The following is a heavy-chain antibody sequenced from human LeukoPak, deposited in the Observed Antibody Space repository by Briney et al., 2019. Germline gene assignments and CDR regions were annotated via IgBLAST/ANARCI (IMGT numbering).Heavy chain of an antibody. CDR3: ARGVAAAETGIDY. CDR1: GGSISSYY. V-gene: IGHV4-59*01. J-gene: IGHJ4*02. D-gene: IGHD6-13*01. CDR2: IYYSGST. Sequence: SETLSLTCTVSGGSISSYYWSWIRQPPGKGLEWIGYIYYSGSTNYNPSLKSRATISVDTSKNQFSLKLSSVTAADTAVYYCARGVAAAETGIDYWGQGTLVTVSS.